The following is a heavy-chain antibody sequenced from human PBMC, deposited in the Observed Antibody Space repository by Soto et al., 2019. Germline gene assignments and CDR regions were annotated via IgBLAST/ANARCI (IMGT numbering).Heavy chain of an antibody. CDR2: XYXXGXT. J-gene: IGHJ5*02. CDR3: ARFTYKSGFNWFDP. V-gene: IGHV4-59*03. Sequence: SETLSLTCTVSGASLNSDCWSWIRQSPGKGLEXIGXXYXXGXTXXXPXXXSRVTISIDKSKNQFSLNLTSVTAADTAVYFCARFTYKSGFNWFDPWGQGTQVTVSS. CDR1: GASLNSDC. D-gene: IGHD5-12*01.